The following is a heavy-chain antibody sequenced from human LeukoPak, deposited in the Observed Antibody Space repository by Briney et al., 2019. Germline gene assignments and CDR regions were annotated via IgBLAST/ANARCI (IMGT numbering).Heavy chain of an antibody. D-gene: IGHD3-22*01. Sequence: ASVKVSCKASGYIFTSYYMHWLRQAPGQGLEGVGLINPTGGSTTYAQNFQGRVTMTRDTSTTTVYMEVSSLRSEDTAVYYCARVGYDSSGYYSYWGQGTLVTVSS. V-gene: IGHV1-46*01. CDR3: ARVGYDSSGYYSY. J-gene: IGHJ4*02. CDR2: INPTGGST. CDR1: GYIFTSYY.